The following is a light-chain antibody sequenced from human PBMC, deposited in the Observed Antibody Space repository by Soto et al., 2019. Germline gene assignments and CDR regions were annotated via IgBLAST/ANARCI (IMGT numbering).Light chain of an antibody. V-gene: IGKV3-11*01. CDR2: DAS. J-gene: IGKJ1*01. Sequence: EFVLTQSPGTLSLSPGERATLSCRASRSVSTFLGWYQQKPGQPPRLLIYDASNRATGVPARFSGSGSGTDFTLTISSLDPEDCSVYYCQQRSNWPWSFGQGTKVEI. CDR1: RSVSTF. CDR3: QQRSNWPWS.